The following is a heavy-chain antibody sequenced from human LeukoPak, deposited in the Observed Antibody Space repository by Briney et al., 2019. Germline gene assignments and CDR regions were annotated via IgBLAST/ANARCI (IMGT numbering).Heavy chain of an antibody. CDR2: ISYDGSNK. CDR1: GFTFSSYG. J-gene: IGHJ3*01. V-gene: IGHV3-30*18. Sequence: GRSLRLSCAASGFTFSSYGMHWVRQAPGKGLEWVAVISYDGSNKYFPDSVKGRFTISRDNSKNTLYLQMNSLRAEDAAVYYCAKDCLGNSNAFDVWGQGTMVTVSS. D-gene: IGHD4-23*01. CDR3: AKDCLGNSNAFDV.